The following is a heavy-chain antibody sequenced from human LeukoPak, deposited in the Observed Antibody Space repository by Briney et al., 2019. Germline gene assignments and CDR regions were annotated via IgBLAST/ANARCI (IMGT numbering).Heavy chain of an antibody. CDR2: INPRSGGT. Sequence: ASVKVSCKSSGYTFTGYYIHWVRQAPGQGLEWMGWINPRSGGTKYAPKFQGRVIMTRDTSISTAYMELSRLRSDDTAVYYCAKDINIAISGSADQFDPWGQGTLVTVSS. D-gene: IGHD6-19*01. CDR1: GYTFTGYY. V-gene: IGHV1-2*02. CDR3: AKDINIAISGSADQFDP. J-gene: IGHJ5*02.